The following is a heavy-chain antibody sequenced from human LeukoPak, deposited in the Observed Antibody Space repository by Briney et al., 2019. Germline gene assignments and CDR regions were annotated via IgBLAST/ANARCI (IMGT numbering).Heavy chain of an antibody. CDR2: ISPNSGGS. CDR3: AREGKTGGDYEESGPGGGMDV. Sequence: ASVKVSCKASGYTFTDYYIHWVRQAPGQGLEWMGWISPNSGGSNYAQKFQGRVTITADKSTSTAYMELNSLRAEDTAVYYCAREGKTGGDYEESGPGGGMDVWGQGTTVTVSS. V-gene: IGHV1-2*02. J-gene: IGHJ6*02. CDR1: GYTFTDYY. D-gene: IGHD4-17*01.